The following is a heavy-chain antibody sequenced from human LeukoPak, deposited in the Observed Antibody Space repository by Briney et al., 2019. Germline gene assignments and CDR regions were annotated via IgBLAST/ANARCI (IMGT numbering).Heavy chain of an antibody. V-gene: IGHV3-48*02. D-gene: IGHD1-26*01. CDR3: ARDSGGSYYYYYGMDV. Sequence: GGSLRLSCAASGFTFSSYSMNWVRQAPGKGLEWVSYISSSSSTIYYADSVKGRSTISRDNAKNSLYLQMNSLRDEDTAVYYCARDSGGSYYYYYGMDVWGQGTTVTVSS. CDR2: ISSSSSTI. J-gene: IGHJ6*02. CDR1: GFTFSSYS.